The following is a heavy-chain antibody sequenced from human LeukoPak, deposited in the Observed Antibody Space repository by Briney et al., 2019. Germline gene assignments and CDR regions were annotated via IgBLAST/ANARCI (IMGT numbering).Heavy chain of an antibody. Sequence: GGSLRLSCAASGFTFSSYWMHWVRQAPGKGLVWVSRINSDGSSTSYADSVKGRFTISRDNSKNTLFLQVNSLRAEDTAVYYCAKDLGVVVPAAVQGWFDPWGQGTLVTVSS. CDR1: GFTFSSYW. D-gene: IGHD2-2*02. CDR2: INSDGSST. V-gene: IGHV3-74*01. CDR3: AKDLGVVVPAAVQGWFDP. J-gene: IGHJ5*02.